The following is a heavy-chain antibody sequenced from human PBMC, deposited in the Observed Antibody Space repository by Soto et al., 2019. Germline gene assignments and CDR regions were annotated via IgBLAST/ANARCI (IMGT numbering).Heavy chain of an antibody. D-gene: IGHD6-19*01. CDR1: GFTFSSYA. J-gene: IGHJ4*02. CDR2: ISGSGGST. CDR3: AKVGAVAYLNYYFDY. Sequence: GGSLRLSCAASGFTFSSYAMSWVRQAPGKGLEWVSAISGSGGSTYYADSVKGRFTISRDNSKNTLYLQMNGLRAEDTAVYYCAKVGAVAYLNYYFDYWGQGTLVTVSS. V-gene: IGHV3-23*01.